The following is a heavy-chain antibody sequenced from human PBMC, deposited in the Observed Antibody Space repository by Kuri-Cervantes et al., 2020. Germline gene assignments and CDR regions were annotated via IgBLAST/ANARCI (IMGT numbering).Heavy chain of an antibody. Sequence: GGSLRLSCAASRFTFSDYYMSWIRQAPGKGLEWVSYISNSGSTIYYADSVKGRFTISRDNSKNTLYLQMNSLRAEDTAIYYCAKEGDKTTVTIDYWGQGTLVTVSS. V-gene: IGHV3-11*01. CDR1: RFTFSDYY. J-gene: IGHJ4*02. D-gene: IGHD4-17*01. CDR3: AKEGDKTTVTIDY. CDR2: ISNSGSTI.